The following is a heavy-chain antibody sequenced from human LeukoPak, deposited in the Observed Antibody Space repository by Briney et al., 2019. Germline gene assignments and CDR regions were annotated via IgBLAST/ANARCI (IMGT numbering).Heavy chain of an antibody. Sequence: YDGSNKYYADSVKGRFTISRDNSKNTLYLQMNSLRAEDTAVYYCARGRHDFWSGYYIDYWGQGTLVTVSS. J-gene: IGHJ4*02. CDR2: YDGSNK. CDR3: ARGRHDFWSGYYIDY. V-gene: IGHV3-30*01. D-gene: IGHD3-3*01.